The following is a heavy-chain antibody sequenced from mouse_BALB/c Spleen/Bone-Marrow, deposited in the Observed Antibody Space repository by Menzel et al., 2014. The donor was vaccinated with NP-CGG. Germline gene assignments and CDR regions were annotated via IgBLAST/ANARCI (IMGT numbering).Heavy chain of an antibody. D-gene: IGHD2-14*01. V-gene: IGHV14-3*02. CDR1: GFNIKDTY. CDR3: ASYRYGWYFDV. Sequence: VQLQQSGAELVKPGASVKLSRTASGFNIKDTYMHWVKHRPEQGLKWIGRIDPANGNTKCDPKFQGKATITADTSSNTAYLQLSSLTSEDTAVYYCASYRYGWYFDVWGAGTTVTVSS. J-gene: IGHJ1*01. CDR2: IDPANGNT.